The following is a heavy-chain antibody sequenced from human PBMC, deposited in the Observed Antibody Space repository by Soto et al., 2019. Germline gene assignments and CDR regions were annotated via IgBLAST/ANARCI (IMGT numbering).Heavy chain of an antibody. J-gene: IGHJ4*02. CDR3: TVHSITTSGAHF. V-gene: IGHV3-15*07. D-gene: IGHD2-15*01. Sequence: EVQLVESGGDLVRPGGSLRLSCAACGFSFSDAWIHWVRQAPGKGPEWVGRIKSKFNGGTTDYAAPVKGRFTNSRDDSRSTLYLQMDSLRIEDTAMYYCTVHSITTSGAHFWGQGTLVTVSS. CDR2: IKSKFNGGTT. CDR1: GFSFSDAW.